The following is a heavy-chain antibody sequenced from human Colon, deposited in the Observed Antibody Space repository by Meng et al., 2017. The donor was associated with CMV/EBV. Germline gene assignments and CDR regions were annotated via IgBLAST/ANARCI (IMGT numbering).Heavy chain of an antibody. V-gene: IGHV3-48*03. CDR2: ISSSGSTI. Sequence: GGSLRLSCAASGITFSSYVMTWVRQAPGKGLEWVSYISSSGSTIYYADSVKGRFTISRDNAKNSLYLLMNSLRAEDTAVYYCAKGRALLDFWSGYQVVPDAFDIWGQGTMVTVSS. J-gene: IGHJ3*02. D-gene: IGHD3-3*01. CDR3: AKGRALLDFWSGYQVVPDAFDI. CDR1: GITFSSYV.